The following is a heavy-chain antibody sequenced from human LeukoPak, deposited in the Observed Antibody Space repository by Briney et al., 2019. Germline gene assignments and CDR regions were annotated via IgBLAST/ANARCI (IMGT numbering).Heavy chain of an antibody. D-gene: IGHD1-26*01. CDR3: ASTVVGANPYYYYGMDV. CDR1: GGSISSYY. CDR2: IYYSGST. Sequence: SETLSLTCTVSGGSISSYYWSWIRQPPGKGLEWIGYIYYSGSTNYNPSLKSRVTISVDTSKNQFSLKLSSVTAADTAVYYCASTVVGANPYYYYGMDVWGQGTTVSVSS. V-gene: IGHV4-59*08. J-gene: IGHJ6*02.